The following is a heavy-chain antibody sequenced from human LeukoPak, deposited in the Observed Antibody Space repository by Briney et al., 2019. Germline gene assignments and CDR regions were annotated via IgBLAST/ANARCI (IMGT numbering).Heavy chain of an antibody. V-gene: IGHV4-34*01. CDR2: IYHSGST. D-gene: IGHD3-22*01. Sequence: SETLSLTCAVYDGSFSGYYCSWIRQPPGKGLEWIGYIYHSGSTYYNPSLKSRVTISVDRSKNQFSLKLSSVTAADTAVYYCASHYYYDSSGYVEPYFDYWGQGTLVTVSS. J-gene: IGHJ4*02. CDR1: DGSFSGYY. CDR3: ASHYYYDSSGYVEPYFDY.